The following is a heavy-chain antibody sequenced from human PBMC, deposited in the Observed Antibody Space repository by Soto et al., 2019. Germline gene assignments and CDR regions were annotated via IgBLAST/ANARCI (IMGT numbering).Heavy chain of an antibody. J-gene: IGHJ5*02. D-gene: IGHD6-13*01. V-gene: IGHV1-69*06. Sequence: SVKVSCKASGGTFSSYAISWVRQAPGQGLEWMGGIIPIFGTANYAQKFQGRVTITADKSTSTAYMELSSLRSEDTAVYYCASGRRSSSWYRNWFDPWGQGTLVTVSS. CDR1: GGTFSSYA. CDR3: ASGRRSSSWYRNWFDP. CDR2: IIPIFGTA.